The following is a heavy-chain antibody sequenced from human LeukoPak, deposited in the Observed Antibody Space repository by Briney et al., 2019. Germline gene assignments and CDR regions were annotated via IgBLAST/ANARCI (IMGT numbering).Heavy chain of an antibody. J-gene: IGHJ4*02. V-gene: IGHV4-61*10. Sequence: PSETLSLTCTVSGGSISSGSYYWSWIRQPAGKGLEWIGYIYYSGSTNYNPSLKSRVTISVDTSKNQFSLKLSSVTAADTAVYYCARGGDDYGDYVPFDYWGQGTLVTVSS. CDR1: GGSISSGSYY. CDR2: IYYSGST. CDR3: ARGGDDYGDYVPFDY. D-gene: IGHD4-17*01.